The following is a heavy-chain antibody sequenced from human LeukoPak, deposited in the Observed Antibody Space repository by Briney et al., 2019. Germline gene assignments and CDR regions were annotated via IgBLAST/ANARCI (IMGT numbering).Heavy chain of an antibody. J-gene: IGHJ3*02. V-gene: IGHV3-9*01. CDR3: AKAGYHYGVGAFDI. CDR2: ISWKSGSI. D-gene: IGHD3-22*01. Sequence: GRSLRLSCAASGFTFDDYAMHWVRHAPGKGLEWDSGISWKSGSIGYADSVKGRFTISRDNVKNSLYLQMNSLRAEDTALYYCAKAGYHYGVGAFDIWGQGTMVTVSS. CDR1: GFTFDDYA.